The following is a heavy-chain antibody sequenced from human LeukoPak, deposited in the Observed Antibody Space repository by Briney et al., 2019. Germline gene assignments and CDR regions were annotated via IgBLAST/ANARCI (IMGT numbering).Heavy chain of an antibody. D-gene: IGHD1-26*01. CDR2: LSPDGSSS. CDR3: TRSPSLGGRYWGFDY. V-gene: IGHV3-74*01. J-gene: IGHJ4*02. Sequence: AGSLRLSCSASAFTFSTYWMHWVRQATGKGLVWVSRLSPDGSSSIYADSVKGRFTVSRDNGKNTLYLQMNSLRAEDTAVYYCTRSPSLGGRYWGFDYWGQGALVTVS. CDR1: AFTFSTYW.